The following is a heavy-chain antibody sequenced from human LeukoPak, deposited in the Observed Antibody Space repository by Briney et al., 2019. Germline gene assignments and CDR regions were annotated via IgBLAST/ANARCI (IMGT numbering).Heavy chain of an antibody. V-gene: IGHV4-4*07. CDR1: GGSISSYY. D-gene: IGHD3-3*01. CDR2: IYTSGST. Sequence: SETLSLTCTVPGGSISSYYWSWIRQPAGKGLEWIGRIYTSGSTNYNPSLKSRVTMSVDTSKNQFSLKLSSVTAADTAVYYCARDPGFWSGYYYFDYWGQGTLVTVSS. J-gene: IGHJ4*02. CDR3: ARDPGFWSGYYYFDY.